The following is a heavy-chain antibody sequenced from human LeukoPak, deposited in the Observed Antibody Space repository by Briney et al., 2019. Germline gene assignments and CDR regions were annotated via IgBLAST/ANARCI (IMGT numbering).Heavy chain of an antibody. V-gene: IGHV4-61*01. Sequence: SETLPLTCTVSGGSVSSGSYYWSWIRQPPGKGLEWIGYIYYSGSTNYNPSLKSRVTISVDTSKNQFSLKLSSVTAADTAVYYCARSFLPNYPDYWGQGTLVTVSS. CDR3: ARSFLPNYPDY. J-gene: IGHJ4*02. D-gene: IGHD1-1*01. CDR2: IYYSGST. CDR1: GGSVSSGSYY.